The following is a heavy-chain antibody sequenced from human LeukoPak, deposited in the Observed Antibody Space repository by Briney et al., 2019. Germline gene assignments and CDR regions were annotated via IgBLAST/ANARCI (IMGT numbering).Heavy chain of an antibody. CDR1: GFTFSSYG. V-gene: IGHV3-30*03. CDR2: ISYDGSNK. Sequence: PGRSLRLSCAASGFTFSSYGMHWVRQAPGKGLEWVAVISYDGSNKYYADSVKGRFTISRDNSKNTLYLQMNSLRAEDTAVYYCASGLRTVWYFDLWGRGTLVTVSS. D-gene: IGHD1-1*01. CDR3: ASGLRTVWYFDL. J-gene: IGHJ2*01.